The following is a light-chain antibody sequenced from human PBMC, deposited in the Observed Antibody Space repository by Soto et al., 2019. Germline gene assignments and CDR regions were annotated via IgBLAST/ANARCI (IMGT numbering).Light chain of an antibody. CDR3: QQYDSTPFT. Sequence: EIVLTQSPGTLSSSPGERATLSCRASQRIGTELAWYQVKHGQAPMLLISGASTRDTGVPERFSGSGSGTDFTLTINRLDPEDFAMYFCQQYDSTPFTFGQGAKLEI. J-gene: IGKJ2*01. CDR1: QRIGTE. V-gene: IGKV3-20*01. CDR2: GAS.